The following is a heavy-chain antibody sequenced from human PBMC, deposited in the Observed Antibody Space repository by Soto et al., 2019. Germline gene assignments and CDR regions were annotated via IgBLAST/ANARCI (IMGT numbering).Heavy chain of an antibody. Sequence: ASVKVPCKASGYTFTSYGISWVRQAPGQGLEWMGWISAYNGNTNYAQKLQGRVTMTTDTSTSTAYMELRSLRSDDTAVYYCARGPYCGGDCYYDAFEIWGQGTMVTVSS. V-gene: IGHV1-18*04. CDR1: GYTFTSYG. CDR2: ISAYNGNT. D-gene: IGHD2-21*02. CDR3: ARGPYCGGDCYYDAFEI. J-gene: IGHJ3*02.